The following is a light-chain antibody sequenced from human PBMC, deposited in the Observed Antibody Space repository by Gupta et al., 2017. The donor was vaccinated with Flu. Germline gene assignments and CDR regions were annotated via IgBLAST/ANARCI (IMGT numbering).Light chain of an antibody. CDR3: LSSDSSGAWV. CDR1: GLPRQY. J-gene: IGLJ3*02. V-gene: IGLV3-25*02. Sequence: SSELTQLPSVSVSPGQTARITCSGDGLPRQYAYWYQQKPGQAPMLVIYKDTERPSGIPERFSGSSSGATVTLTINGVQAEDEADYYCLSSDSSGAWVFGGGTKLTVL. CDR2: KDT.